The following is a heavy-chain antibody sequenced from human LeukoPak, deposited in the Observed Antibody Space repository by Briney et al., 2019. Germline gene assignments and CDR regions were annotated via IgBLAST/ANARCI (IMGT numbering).Heavy chain of an antibody. CDR2: IIPIFGTA. CDR1: GGTFISYA. Sequence: GASVKVSCKASGGTFISYAISWVRQAPGQGLEWMGGIIPIFGTANYAQKFQGRVTITADESTSTAYMELSSLRSEDTAVYYCTRGIAAAGGLVDYWGQGTLVTVSS. V-gene: IGHV1-69*13. D-gene: IGHD6-13*01. CDR3: TRGIAAAGGLVDY. J-gene: IGHJ4*02.